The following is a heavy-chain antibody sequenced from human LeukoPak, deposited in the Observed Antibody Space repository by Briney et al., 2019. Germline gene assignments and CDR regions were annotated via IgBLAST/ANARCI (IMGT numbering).Heavy chain of an antibody. D-gene: IGHD5-12*01. J-gene: IGHJ4*02. V-gene: IGHV4-34*01. CDR2: ICHDGNT. Sequence: SETLSLTCAVYGESFNRYYWSWIRQPPGKGLEWIAEICHDGNTNYNPSLKSRVTISVDTSNNHFSLKLTSVTAADTAVYYCARLDISTTWYAFDYWGQGTLVTVSS. CDR3: ARLDISTTWYAFDY. CDR1: GESFNRYY.